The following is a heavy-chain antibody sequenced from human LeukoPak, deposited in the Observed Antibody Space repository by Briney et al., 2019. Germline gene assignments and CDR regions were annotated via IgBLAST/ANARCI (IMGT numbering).Heavy chain of an antibody. CDR1: GFTFSSYA. J-gene: IGHJ6*03. CDR3: AKDLDYSNYVNYYSSMDV. CDR2: ISGSGGST. V-gene: IGHV3-23*01. D-gene: IGHD4-11*01. Sequence: PGGSLRLSCAASGFTFSSYAMSWVRQAPGKGLEWVSAISGSGGSTYYADSVKGRFTISRDNSKNTLYLQMNSLRAEDTAVYYCAKDLDYSNYVNYYSSMDVWGKGTPVTVSS.